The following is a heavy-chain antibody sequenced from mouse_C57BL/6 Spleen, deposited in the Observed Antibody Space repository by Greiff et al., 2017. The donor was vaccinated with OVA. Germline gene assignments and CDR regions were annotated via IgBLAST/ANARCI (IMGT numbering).Heavy chain of an antibody. J-gene: IGHJ4*01. Sequence: VQLVESGPELVKPGASVKISCKASGYAFSSSWMNWVKQRPGKGLEWIGRIYPGDGDTNYNGKFKGKATLTADKSSSTAYMQLSSLTSEDSAVYFCARRMSNYYAMDYWGQGTSVTVSS. CDR3: ARRMSNYYAMDY. CDR1: GYAFSSSW. D-gene: IGHD2-5*01. V-gene: IGHV1-82*01. CDR2: IYPGDGDT.